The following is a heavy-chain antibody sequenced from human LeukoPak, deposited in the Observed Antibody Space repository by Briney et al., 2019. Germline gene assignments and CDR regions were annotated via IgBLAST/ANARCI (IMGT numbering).Heavy chain of an antibody. D-gene: IGHD5-12*01. J-gene: IGHJ4*02. CDR1: GGSVSTYY. CDR2: IYYSGAT. V-gene: IGHV4-59*02. CDR3: AREITLTGYKYGLGFNY. Sequence: KPSGTLSLTCTVSGGSVSTYYWSWIRQPPGKGLEWIGSIYYSGATDYNPSLKSRVTISADTSNNQFSLRLRSVTAADTAVYYCAREITLTGYKYGLGFNYWGQGALVTVSS.